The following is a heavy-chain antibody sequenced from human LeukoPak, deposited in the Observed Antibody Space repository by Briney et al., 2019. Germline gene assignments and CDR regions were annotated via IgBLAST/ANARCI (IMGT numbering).Heavy chain of an antibody. CDR3: ARGGLLVVAFFGYYGMDV. Sequence: GASVKVSCKASGYTFTSYYMHWVRQAPGQGLEWMGIINPSGGSTSYAQKFQGRVTMTRDTSTSTVYMELSSLRSEDTAVYYCARGGLLVVAFFGYYGMDVWGQGTTVTVSS. D-gene: IGHD2-8*02. CDR2: INPSGGST. V-gene: IGHV1-46*01. CDR1: GYTFTSYY. J-gene: IGHJ6*02.